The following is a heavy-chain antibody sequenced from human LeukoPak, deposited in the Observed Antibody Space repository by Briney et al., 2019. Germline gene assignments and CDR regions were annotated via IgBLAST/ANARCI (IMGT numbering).Heavy chain of an antibody. Sequence: SETLSLTCSVSGGSISTHYYNWIRQSPGKGLEWIGRISYSGSTNYNPSLQSRVTISIGTSKNQFSLRLTSVTAADTAVYYCAKRGVEMSAVRPDNWLDPWGQGTLVTVSS. CDR2: ISYSGST. CDR3: AKRGVEMSAVRPDNWLDP. J-gene: IGHJ5*02. CDR1: GGSISTHY. V-gene: IGHV4-59*08. D-gene: IGHD5-24*01.